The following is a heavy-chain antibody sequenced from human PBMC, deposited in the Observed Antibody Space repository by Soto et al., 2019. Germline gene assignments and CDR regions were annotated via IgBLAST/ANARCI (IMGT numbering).Heavy chain of an antibody. D-gene: IGHD6-19*01. CDR1: GFTFSIYA. V-gene: IGHV3-30*18. Sequence: QVQLVESGGGVVQPGRSLRVSCAASGFTFSIYAMHWVRQAPGTGLEWVAVISYDGTKTYYADSVKGRFTISRDNSKNTVYLQMNGLRDEDTAVYYCAKDRGPRRQWLIGRFDYWGRGTLVTVSP. CDR3: AKDRGPRRQWLIGRFDY. CDR2: ISYDGTKT. J-gene: IGHJ4*02.